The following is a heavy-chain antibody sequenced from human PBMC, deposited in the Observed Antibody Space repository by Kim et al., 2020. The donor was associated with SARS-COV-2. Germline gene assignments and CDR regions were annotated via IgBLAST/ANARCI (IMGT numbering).Heavy chain of an antibody. D-gene: IGHD3-22*01. CDR1: GVTFSSYV. J-gene: IGHJ3*02. CDR2: ISGSGGRT. Sequence: GGSLRLSCVASGVTFSSYVMSWVRQGPGQGLEWVSGISGSGGRTYYADSVKGRFTISRDNSKNMMYLQMNSLRAEDTAVYYCANSDYYETSAYDHLTGGAYNIRGQETMVTGSS. CDR3: ANSDYYETSAYDHLTGGAYNI. V-gene: IGHV3-23*01.